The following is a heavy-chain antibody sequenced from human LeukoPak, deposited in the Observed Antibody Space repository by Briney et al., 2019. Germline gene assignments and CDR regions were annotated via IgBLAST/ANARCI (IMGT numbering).Heavy chain of an antibody. CDR2: IYYSGST. V-gene: IGHV4-39*01. Sequence: SETLTLTCTVSGGSISSSSYYWGWIRQPPGKGLEWIGSIYYSGSTYYNPSLKSRVTISVDTSKNQFSLKLSSVTAADTAVYYCARSYGSGSSAGYWGQGTLVTVSS. CDR3: ARSYGSGSSAGY. CDR1: GGSISSSSYY. J-gene: IGHJ4*02. D-gene: IGHD3-10*01.